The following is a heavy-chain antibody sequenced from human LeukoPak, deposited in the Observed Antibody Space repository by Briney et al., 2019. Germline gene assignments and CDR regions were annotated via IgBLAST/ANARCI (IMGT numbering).Heavy chain of an antibody. D-gene: IGHD3-9*01. J-gene: IGHJ4*02. Sequence: GGSLRLSCAASGFTFSSYSMNWVRQAPGKGLEWVSSISSSSSYIYYADSVKGRFTISRDNAKNSLYLQMNSLRAEDTAVYYCVRDPHDIRYFDYWGQGTLVTVSS. CDR2: ISSSSSYI. V-gene: IGHV3-21*01. CDR1: GFTFSSYS. CDR3: VRDPHDIRYFDY.